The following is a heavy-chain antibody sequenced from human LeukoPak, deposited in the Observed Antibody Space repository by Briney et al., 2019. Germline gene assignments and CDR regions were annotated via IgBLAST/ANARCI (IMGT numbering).Heavy chain of an antibody. CDR2: MNPNSGNT. V-gene: IGHV1-8*03. Sequence: ASVKVSCKASGYTFTSYDINWVRQATGQGLEWMGWMNPNSGNTGYARKFQGRVTITRNTSISTAYMELSSLRSEDTAVYYCARDQRGYCSSTSCYKGSYYFDYWGQGTLVTVSS. J-gene: IGHJ4*02. CDR1: GYTFTSYD. D-gene: IGHD2-2*02. CDR3: ARDQRGYCSSTSCYKGSYYFDY.